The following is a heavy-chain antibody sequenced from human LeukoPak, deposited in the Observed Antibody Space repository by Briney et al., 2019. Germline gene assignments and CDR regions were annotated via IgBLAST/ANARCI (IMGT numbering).Heavy chain of an antibody. D-gene: IGHD2-15*01. CDR1: GFTFSSYS. CDR3: ARRADYSNYFDY. V-gene: IGHV3-21*01. Sequence: GGSLRLSCAASGFTFSSYSMNWVRQAPGKGLEWVSSISSSSIYIYYADSVKGRFTISRDNAKNSLYLQMNSLRAEDTVVYYCARRADYSNYFDYWGQGTLVTVSS. J-gene: IGHJ4*02. CDR2: ISSSSIYI.